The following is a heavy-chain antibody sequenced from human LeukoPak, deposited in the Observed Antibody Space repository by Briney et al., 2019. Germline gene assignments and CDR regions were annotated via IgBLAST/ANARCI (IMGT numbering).Heavy chain of an antibody. V-gene: IGHV3-48*01. CDR3: ARGGGYNFGCFDL. D-gene: IGHD5-24*01. CDR1: GFTFSNYG. J-gene: IGHJ2*01. Sequence: GGSLRLSCAASGFTFSNYGMNWVRQAPGKGLEWVSYISSSSSTIYYADSVKGRFTISRDNAKNSLYLQMNSLRAEDTAVYYCARGGGYNFGCFDLWGRGTLVTVSS. CDR2: ISSSSSTI.